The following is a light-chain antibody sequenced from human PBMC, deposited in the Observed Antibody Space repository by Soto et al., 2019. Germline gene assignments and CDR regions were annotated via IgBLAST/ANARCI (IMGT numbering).Light chain of an antibody. CDR3: EQYGSPPCT. CDR1: QNVGSAY. Sequence: EIVLTQSPGTLSLSPGERATLSCRASQNVGSAYIAWYQQNPGQAPRLLLYGASTRATGIPDRFSGSGSGTDFTLTIGRLEPEDFAVDYGEQYGSPPCTFGPGTKVYI. V-gene: IGKV3-20*01. J-gene: IGKJ3*01. CDR2: GAS.